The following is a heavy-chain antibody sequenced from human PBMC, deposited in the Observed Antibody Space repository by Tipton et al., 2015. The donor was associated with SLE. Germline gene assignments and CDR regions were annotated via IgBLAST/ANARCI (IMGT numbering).Heavy chain of an antibody. CDR1: GGSFSGYY. Sequence: TLSLTCAVYGGSFSGYYWSWIRQPPGKGLEWIGEINHSGSTNYNPSLKSRVTISVDTSKNQFSLKLSSVTAAGTTVYYCATGVKQLLFDYWGQGTLVTVSS. D-gene: IGHD6-6*01. CDR2: INHSGST. J-gene: IGHJ4*02. V-gene: IGHV4-34*01. CDR3: ATGVKQLLFDY.